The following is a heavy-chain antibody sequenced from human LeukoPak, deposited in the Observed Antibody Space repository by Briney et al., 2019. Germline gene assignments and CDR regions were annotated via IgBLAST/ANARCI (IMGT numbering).Heavy chain of an antibody. V-gene: IGHV1-69*13. CDR3: ARVTLYGGKIFDY. D-gene: IGHD4-23*01. J-gene: IGHJ4*02. Sequence: SVKVSCKASGGTFSSYAISWVRQAPGQGLEWMGGIIPIFGTANYAQRFQGRVTITADESTSTAYMELSSLRSEDTAVYYCARVTLYGGKIFDYWGQGTLVTVSS. CDR1: GGTFSSYA. CDR2: IIPIFGTA.